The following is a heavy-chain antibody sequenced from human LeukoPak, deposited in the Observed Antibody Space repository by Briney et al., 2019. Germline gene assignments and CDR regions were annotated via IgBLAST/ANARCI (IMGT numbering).Heavy chain of an antibody. CDR3: ARDFTAAAGKVDAKDAFDI. J-gene: IGHJ3*02. V-gene: IGHV3-66*01. CDR2: IYSGGST. Sequence: PGGSLRLSCAASGFTVSSNYMSWVRQAPGKGLEWVSVIYSGGSTYYADSVKGRFTISRDNSKNTLYLQMNSLRAEDTAVYYCARDFTAAAGKVDAKDAFDIWGQGTLVTVSS. CDR1: GFTVSSNY. D-gene: IGHD6-13*01.